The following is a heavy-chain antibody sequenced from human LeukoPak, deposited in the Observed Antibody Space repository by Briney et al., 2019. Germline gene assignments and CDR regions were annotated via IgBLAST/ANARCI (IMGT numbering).Heavy chain of an antibody. D-gene: IGHD2-15*01. V-gene: IGHV3-23*01. J-gene: IGHJ4*02. CDR3: AKAPVTTCRGAFCYPFDY. CDR2: ISDTGNT. CDR1: GFTLSSYA. Sequence: GGSLRLSCAASGFTLSSYAMSWVRQAAGKGLEWVSAISDTGNTYHADSVKGRFTISRDSSKNTLFLQMNRLRPEDAAVYYCAKAPVTTCRGAFCYPFDYWGLGTLVTVSS.